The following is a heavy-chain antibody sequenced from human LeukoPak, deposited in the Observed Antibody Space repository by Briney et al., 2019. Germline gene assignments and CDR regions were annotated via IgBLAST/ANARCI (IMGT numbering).Heavy chain of an antibody. J-gene: IGHJ6*02. D-gene: IGHD3-10*01. Sequence: PSGNLSLTCAVSGGSISSSNWWSWVRQPPGKGLEWIGEIYHSGSTNYNPSLKSRVTISVDKSKNQFSLKLSSVTAADTAVYYCARGYHNLRGSADYGMDVWGQGTTVTVSS. V-gene: IGHV4-4*02. CDR1: GGSISSSNW. CDR3: ARGYHNLRGSADYGMDV. CDR2: IYHSGST.